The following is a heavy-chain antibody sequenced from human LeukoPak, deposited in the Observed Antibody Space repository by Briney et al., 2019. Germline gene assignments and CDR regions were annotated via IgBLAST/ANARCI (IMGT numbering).Heavy chain of an antibody. CDR3: ARPRGPVAGPHNETSFAS. J-gene: IGHJ1*01. CDR1: GYTFTGYY. V-gene: IGHV1-2*02. CDR2: INPNSGGT. Sequence: ASVKVSCKASGYTFTGYYMHWVRQAPGQGLEWMGWINPNSGGTNYAQKFQGRVTMTRDTSISTAYMELSRLRSDDTAVYYCARPRGPVAGPHNETSFASGGQGPLATFSS. D-gene: IGHD6-19*01.